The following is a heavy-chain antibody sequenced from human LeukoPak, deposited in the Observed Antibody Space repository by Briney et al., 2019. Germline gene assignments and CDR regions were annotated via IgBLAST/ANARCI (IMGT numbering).Heavy chain of an antibody. J-gene: IGHJ2*01. D-gene: IGHD2-21*02. CDR3: ARVAYCGGDCYSTGEPAWYFDL. V-gene: IGHV4-59*01. CDR2: IYYSGST. CDR1: GGSISSYY. Sequence: PSETLSLTCTVSGGSISSYYWSWIRQPPGKGLEWIGYIYYSGSTNYNPSLKSRVTISVDTSKNQFSLKLSSVTAADTAVYYCARVAYCGGDCYSTGEPAWYFDLWGRGTLVTVSS.